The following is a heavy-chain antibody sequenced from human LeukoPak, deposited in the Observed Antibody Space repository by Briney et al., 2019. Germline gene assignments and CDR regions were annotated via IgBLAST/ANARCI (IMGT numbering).Heavy chain of an antibody. V-gene: IGHV3-48*03. CDR2: ISYSGSTI. CDR1: GFMFSSYD. J-gene: IGHJ4*02. D-gene: IGHD4-17*01. Sequence: GGSLRLSCAASGFMFSSYDMSWVRQAPGKGLEWVSYISYSGSTIYYADSVKGRFTISRDNSKNTLYLQMNSLRAEDTAVYYCAKVTVTTGAVDYWGQGTLVTVSS. CDR3: AKVTVTTGAVDY.